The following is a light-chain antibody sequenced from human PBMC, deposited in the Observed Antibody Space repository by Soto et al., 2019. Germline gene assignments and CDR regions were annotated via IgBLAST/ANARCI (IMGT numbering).Light chain of an antibody. CDR2: GAS. J-gene: IGKJ1*01. V-gene: IGKV3-15*01. CDR3: QQYNKWTLT. Sequence: EIVMPPSQDTLSLSPGERAPLSGRASQSVSIDLAWYQQTTGQAPSLLISGASTRATGVPPTFSGSASGTEFTLNISSLQSGDFTVYYCQQYNKWTLTVGQGTKVDI. CDR1: QSVSID.